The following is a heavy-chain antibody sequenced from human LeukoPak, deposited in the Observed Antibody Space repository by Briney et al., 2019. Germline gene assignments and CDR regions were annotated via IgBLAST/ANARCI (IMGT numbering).Heavy chain of an antibody. V-gene: IGHV1-2*02. D-gene: IGHD3-3*01. J-gene: IGHJ6*02. Sequence: ASVKVSCKASGYTFTGYYMHWVRQAPGQGLEWMGWINPNSGGTNYAQKFQGRVTMARDTSISTAYMELSRLRSDDTAVYYCARHRYERTIFGVVYGMDVWGQGTTVTVSS. CDR3: ARHRYERTIFGVVYGMDV. CDR2: INPNSGGT. CDR1: GYTFTGYY.